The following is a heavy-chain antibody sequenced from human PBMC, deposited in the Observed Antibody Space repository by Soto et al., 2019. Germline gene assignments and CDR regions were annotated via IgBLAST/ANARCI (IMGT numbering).Heavy chain of an antibody. Sequence: QVQLVQSGAEVKKPGASVKVSCKASGYTFTSYGISWVRQAPGQGLEWMGWISAYNGNTNYAQKLQGRVTMTTDTTTSTAYMQLRSLRYDDTAVYCCARDYDILNGREDWFDPWGQGTLVTVSS. CDR2: ISAYNGNT. J-gene: IGHJ5*02. CDR1: GYTFTSYG. D-gene: IGHD3-9*01. CDR3: ARDYDILNGREDWFDP. V-gene: IGHV1-18*01.